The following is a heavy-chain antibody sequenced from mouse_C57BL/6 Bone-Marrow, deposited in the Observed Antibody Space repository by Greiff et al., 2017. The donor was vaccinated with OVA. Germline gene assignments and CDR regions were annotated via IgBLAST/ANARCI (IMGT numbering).Heavy chain of an antibody. J-gene: IGHJ3*01. CDR2: INPGSGGT. V-gene: IGHV1-54*01. CDR1: GYAFTNYL. D-gene: IGHD1-1*01. CDR3: ARGDYYYGPGAY. Sequence: QVQLQQSGAELVRPGTSVKVSCKASGYAFTNYLIEWVKQRPGQGLEWIGVINPGSGGTNYNEKFKGKATLTADKSSSTAYMQLSSLTSEDSAVYFCARGDYYYGPGAYWGQGTLVTVSA.